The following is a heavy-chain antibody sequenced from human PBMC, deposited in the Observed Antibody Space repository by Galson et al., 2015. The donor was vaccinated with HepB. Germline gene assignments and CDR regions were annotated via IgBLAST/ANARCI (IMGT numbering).Heavy chain of an antibody. CDR2: IGGSGDST. CDR3: AKDAYHYGSGSNYSSAFDF. Sequence: GKGLEWVSAIGGSGDSTYYADSVKGRFTISRDNSKSTLYLQMNSLRAEDTAVYYCAKDAYHYGSGSNYSSAFDFWGQGTLVTVSS. V-gene: IGHV3-23*01. D-gene: IGHD3-10*01. J-gene: IGHJ4*02.